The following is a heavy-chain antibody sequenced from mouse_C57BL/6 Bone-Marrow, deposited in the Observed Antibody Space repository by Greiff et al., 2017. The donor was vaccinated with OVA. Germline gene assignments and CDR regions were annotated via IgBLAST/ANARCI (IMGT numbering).Heavy chain of an antibody. Sequence: VQLQQSGAELAKPGASVKLSCKASGYTFTSYWMHWVNQRPGQGLEWIGYINPSSGYTKSNQKFKDKATLTADKSSSTAYMQLSSLTYEYSAVYYCASSIVDWYFDVWGTGTTVTVSS. D-gene: IGHD2-12*01. CDR1: GYTFTSYW. CDR2: INPSSGYT. V-gene: IGHV1-7*01. CDR3: ASSIVDWYFDV. J-gene: IGHJ1*03.